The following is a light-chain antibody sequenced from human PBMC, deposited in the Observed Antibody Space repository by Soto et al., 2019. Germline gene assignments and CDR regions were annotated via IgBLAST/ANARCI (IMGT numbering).Light chain of an antibody. CDR1: QSISSW. CDR2: DAS. Sequence: DIHMTQSPSTLSGSVGDRVTITCRASQSISSWLAWYQQKPGKAPKLLIYDASSLESGVPSRFSGSGSGTEFTLTISSLQPDDFATYYCQQYNSYSTFGQGTKV. J-gene: IGKJ1*01. CDR3: QQYNSYST. V-gene: IGKV1-5*01.